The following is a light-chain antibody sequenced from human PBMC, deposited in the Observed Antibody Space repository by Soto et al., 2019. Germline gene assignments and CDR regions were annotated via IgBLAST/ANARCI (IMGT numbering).Light chain of an antibody. V-gene: IGLV2-23*01. J-gene: IGLJ3*02. CDR2: AGS. Sequence: QSALTQPASVSGSPGQSITISCTGTSSDVGSYNLVSWYQQHPGKAPKLMIYAGSKRPSGDSNRFSGSKSGNTASLTISGLQAQYEADYYCCSYAGGSTWVFGGGTKLTVL. CDR3: CSYAGGSTWV. CDR1: SSDVGSYNL.